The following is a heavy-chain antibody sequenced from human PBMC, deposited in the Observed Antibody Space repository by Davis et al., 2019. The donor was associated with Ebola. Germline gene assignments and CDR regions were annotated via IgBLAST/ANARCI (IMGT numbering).Heavy chain of an antibody. Sequence: ASVKVSCKASGYTFTGYYMHWVRQAPGQGLEWMGWINPNSGGTNYAQKFQGWVTMTRDTSISTAYMELSRLRSDDTAVYYCARVYDSSGYSHDAFDIWGQGTMVTVSS. J-gene: IGHJ3*02. D-gene: IGHD3-22*01. V-gene: IGHV1-2*04. CDR1: GYTFTGYY. CDR3: ARVYDSSGYSHDAFDI. CDR2: INPNSGGT.